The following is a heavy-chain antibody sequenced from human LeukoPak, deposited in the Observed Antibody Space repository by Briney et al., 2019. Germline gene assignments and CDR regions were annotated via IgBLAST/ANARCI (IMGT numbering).Heavy chain of an antibody. CDR2: ISSSGSTI. J-gene: IGHJ6*04. CDR1: GFTFSSYE. V-gene: IGHV3-48*03. CDR3: XELGITMIGGV. Sequence: GGSLRLSCAASGFTFSSYEMNWVRQAPGKGLEWVSYISSSGSTIYYADSVKGRFTISRDNAKNSLYLQMNSLRAEDTAVYYXXELGITMIGGVWGKGTTVTISS. D-gene: IGHD3-10*02.